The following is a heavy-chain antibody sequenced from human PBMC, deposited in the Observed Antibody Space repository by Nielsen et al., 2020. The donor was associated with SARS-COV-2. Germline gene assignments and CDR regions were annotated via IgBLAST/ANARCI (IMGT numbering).Heavy chain of an antibody. Sequence: SETLSLTCAVSGGPISSSNWWSWVRQPPGKGLKWIGEIYHSGSTNYNPSLKSRVTISVDKSKNQFSLKLSSVTAADTAVYYCARLGIVVVPAGKIYYYYGMDVWGQGTTVTVSS. CDR3: ARLGIVVVPAGKIYYYYGMDV. CDR2: IYHSGST. CDR1: GGPISSSNW. V-gene: IGHV4-4*02. J-gene: IGHJ6*02. D-gene: IGHD2-2*03.